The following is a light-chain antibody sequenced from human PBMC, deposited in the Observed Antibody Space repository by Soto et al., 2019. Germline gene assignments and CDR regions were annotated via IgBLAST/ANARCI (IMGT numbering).Light chain of an antibody. V-gene: IGKV2-30*02. CDR2: KVS. J-gene: IGKJ1*01. CDR3: MQGTHWPPWT. Sequence: DVVMTQSPLSLPVTLGQPASISCRSSQSLVHSDGVTYLSWFQQRPGQSPRRLIYKVSNRDSGVPDRFSGSGSGTDFTLKISRVEAEDVGVYYCMQGTHWPPWTFGQGTKVEIK. CDR1: QSLVHSDGVTY.